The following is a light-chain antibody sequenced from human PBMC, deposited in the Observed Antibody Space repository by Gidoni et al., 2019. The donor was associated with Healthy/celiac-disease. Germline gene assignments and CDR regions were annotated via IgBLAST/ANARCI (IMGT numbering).Light chain of an antibody. J-gene: IGKJ2*01. CDR1: QSVSSSY. CDR2: VAS. V-gene: IGKV3-20*01. CDR3: QQYGNSPYT. Sequence: EIVLTQSPGTLSLSPGERATLSCRASQSVSSSYLAWYQQKLGQAPRLLIYVASSRATGIPDRFSGSGSGTDFTLTISRLEPEDFAVYYCQQYGNSPYTFGQGTKLEIK.